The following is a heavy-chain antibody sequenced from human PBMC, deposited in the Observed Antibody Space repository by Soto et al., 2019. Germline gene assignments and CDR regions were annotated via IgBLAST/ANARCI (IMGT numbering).Heavy chain of an antibody. CDR1: GYTFTSYG. V-gene: IGHV1-18*01. Sequence: QVQLVQSGAEVKKPGASVKVSCKASGYTFTSYGIRWVRQPPGQGLEWMGGISAYNGNPNYAQKLQGRVTMTPDKTTSTAEMELRSLRSDDTAGYDCARDGGVVTFGGVSGPFDYWGPGNLVTGSS. CDR2: ISAYNGNP. J-gene: IGHJ4*02. D-gene: IGHD3-16*01. CDR3: ARDGGVVTFGGVSGPFDY.